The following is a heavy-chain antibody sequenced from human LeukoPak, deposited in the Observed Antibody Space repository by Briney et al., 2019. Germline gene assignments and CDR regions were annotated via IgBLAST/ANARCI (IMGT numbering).Heavy chain of an antibody. D-gene: IGHD3-9*01. V-gene: IGHV4-4*07. CDR1: GGSISSYY. J-gene: IGHJ3*02. CDR2: IYTSGST. Sequence: SETLSLTCTVSGGSISSYYWSWIRQPAGKGLEWIGRIYTSGSTNYNPSLKSRVTMSVDTSKNQFSLKLSSMTAADTAVYYCARDHYDILTGNDDAFDIWGQGTMVTVSS. CDR3: ARDHYDILTGNDDAFDI.